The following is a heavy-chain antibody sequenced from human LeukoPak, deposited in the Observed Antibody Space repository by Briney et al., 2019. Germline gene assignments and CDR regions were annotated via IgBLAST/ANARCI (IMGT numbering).Heavy chain of an antibody. V-gene: IGHV1-46*01. Sequence: ASVKVSCKASGYTFTSYYMHWVRHAPGQGLEWMGIINPSGGSTSYAQKFQGRVTMTRDTSTSTVYMELSSLRSEDTAVYYCARDIFDSSGYYTGLDYWGEGTLVTVSS. CDR2: INPSGGST. CDR3: ARDIFDSSGYYTGLDY. D-gene: IGHD3-22*01. J-gene: IGHJ4*02. CDR1: GYTFTSYY.